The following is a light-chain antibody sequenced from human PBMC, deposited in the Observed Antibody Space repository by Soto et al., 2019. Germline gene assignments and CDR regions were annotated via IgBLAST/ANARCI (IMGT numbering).Light chain of an antibody. J-gene: IGLJ1*01. CDR3: CSYTTSTTYV. V-gene: IGLV2-14*03. CDR2: GVN. Sequence: QSALTQPASVSGSPGQSITISCTGTVSDVGGYDSVSWYQQHPGRAPKLIIYGVNNRPSGVPNRFSASKSADTASLTISGLQAEDEANYYCCSYTTSTTYVFGTGTQLTVL. CDR1: VSDVGGYDS.